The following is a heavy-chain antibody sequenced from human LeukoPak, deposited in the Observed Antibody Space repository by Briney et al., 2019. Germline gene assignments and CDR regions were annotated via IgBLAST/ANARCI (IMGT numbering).Heavy chain of an antibody. D-gene: IGHD3-16*01. CDR3: ARGLDDYVWGSYHSSYYYYMDV. Sequence: SETLSLTCAVYGGSFSGYYWSWIRQPPGKGLEWIGEINHSGSTNYNPSLKGRVTISVDTSKNQFSLKLSSVTAADTAVYYCARGLDDYVWGSYHSSYYYYMDVWGKGTTVTVSS. CDR1: GGSFSGYY. V-gene: IGHV4-34*01. J-gene: IGHJ6*03. CDR2: INHSGST.